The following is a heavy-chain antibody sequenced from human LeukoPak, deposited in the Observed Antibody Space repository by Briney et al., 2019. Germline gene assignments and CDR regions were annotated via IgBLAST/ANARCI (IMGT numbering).Heavy chain of an antibody. J-gene: IGHJ6*04. Sequence: GLSLRLSCAASGFTFSSYEMNWVRQAPGKWLEWVSYISSSGSTIYYADSVKGRFTISRDNAKNSLYLQMNSLRAEDTAVYYCAELGITMIGGVWGKGTTVTISS. CDR3: AELGITMIGGV. D-gene: IGHD3-10*02. V-gene: IGHV3-48*03. CDR1: GFTFSSYE. CDR2: ISSSGSTI.